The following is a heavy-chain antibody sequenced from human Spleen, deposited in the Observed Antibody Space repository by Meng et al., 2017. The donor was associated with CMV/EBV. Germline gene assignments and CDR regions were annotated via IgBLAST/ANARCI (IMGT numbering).Heavy chain of an antibody. D-gene: IGHD2-21*02. Sequence: GSLRLSCAVSGGSISSSNWWSWVRQPPGKGLEWIGEIYHSGSTNYNPSLKSRVTISVDTSKNQFSLKLSSVTAADTAVYYCARDLLLYGMDVWGQGTTVTVSS. CDR1: GGSISSSNW. J-gene: IGHJ6*02. CDR2: IYHSGST. V-gene: IGHV4-4*02. CDR3: ARDLLLYGMDV.